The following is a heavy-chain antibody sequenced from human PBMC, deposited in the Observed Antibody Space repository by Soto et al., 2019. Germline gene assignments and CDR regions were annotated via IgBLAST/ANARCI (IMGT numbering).Heavy chain of an antibody. CDR2: INGSGGST. D-gene: IGHD3-3*01. CDR1: GFTFSSYA. V-gene: IGHV3-23*01. J-gene: IGHJ5*02. CDR3: AKLLYDFWSGQKAPFGLGNWFDP. Sequence: VGSLRLSRAASGFTFSSYAMSWVRQAPGXXXXXXXXINGSGGSTYYEDSVKGRFTISRDNSXNTLYLXXNSLRAEDTAVYYCAKLLYDFWSGQKAPFGLGNWFDPWGQGTLVTVSS.